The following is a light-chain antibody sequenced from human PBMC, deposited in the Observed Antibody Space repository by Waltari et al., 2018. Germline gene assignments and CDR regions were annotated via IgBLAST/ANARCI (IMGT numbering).Light chain of an antibody. J-gene: IGLJ3*02. CDR3: QTGGNGTWV. CDR2: VNSGGSH. CDR1: SVHSSNV. Sequence: QLVLTQSPSASASLAASVKLTCTLSSVHSSNVIAWHQHQPEKGPRYLMQVNSGGSHSKGDKLPDRFSGSSSGAEYYLTISSLESEDEADYSCQTGGNGTWVFGGGTKLTVL. V-gene: IGLV4-69*01.